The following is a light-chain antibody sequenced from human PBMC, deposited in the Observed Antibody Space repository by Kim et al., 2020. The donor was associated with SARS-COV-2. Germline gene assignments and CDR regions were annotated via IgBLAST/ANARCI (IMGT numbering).Light chain of an antibody. CDR1: QSVSCSY. Sequence: SPGERATLARRPSQSVSCSYLAWYQQKPGQAPRLLIYGASSRATGIPDRFSGSGSGTDFTLTISRLQPEDFAVYYCQQYGSSPWTFGQGTKVDIK. J-gene: IGKJ1*01. V-gene: IGKV3-20*01. CDR2: GAS. CDR3: QQYGSSPWT.